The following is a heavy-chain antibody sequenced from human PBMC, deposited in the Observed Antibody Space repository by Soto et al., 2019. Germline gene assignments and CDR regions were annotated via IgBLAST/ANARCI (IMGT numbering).Heavy chain of an antibody. Sequence: EVQLVESGGGLVKPGGSLRLSCAASGFTFSSYSMNWVRQAPGKGLEWVSSISSSSSYIYYADSVKGRFTISRDNAKNPLYLQMNSLRAEDTAVYYCARGRLLKQLVEGCYIGVWGKGTTVTVSS. V-gene: IGHV3-21*01. D-gene: IGHD6-6*01. J-gene: IGHJ6*03. CDR2: ISSSSSYI. CDR1: GFTFSSYS. CDR3: ARGRLLKQLVEGCYIGV.